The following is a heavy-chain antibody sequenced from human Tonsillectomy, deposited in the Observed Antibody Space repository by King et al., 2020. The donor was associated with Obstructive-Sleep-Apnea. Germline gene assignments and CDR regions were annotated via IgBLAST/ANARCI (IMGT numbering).Heavy chain of an antibody. D-gene: IGHD5-12*01. J-gene: IGHJ4*02. CDR1: GFTFSSYW. Sequence: VQLVESGGGLVQPGGSLRLSCAASGFTFSSYWMSWVRQAPGKGLEWVANIKQDGSEKYYVDSVKGRFTISRDNAKNSLYLQMNSLRAEDTAVYYCARDNSGYDPKLSFDYWGQGTLVTVSS. CDR2: IKQDGSEK. V-gene: IGHV3-7*01. CDR3: ARDNSGYDPKLSFDY.